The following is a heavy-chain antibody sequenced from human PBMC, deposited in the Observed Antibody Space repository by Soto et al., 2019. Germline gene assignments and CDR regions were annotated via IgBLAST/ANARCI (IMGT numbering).Heavy chain of an antibody. CDR1: GKSVSTFY. J-gene: IGHJ6*02. CDR2: AYYSGST. CDR3: ARGTDYTQIASYHYGMDV. V-gene: IGHV4-59*02. D-gene: IGHD4-4*01. Sequence: SETLSLTCTVSGKSVSTFYWSWIRQPPGKGLEWIGHAYYSGSTNYDPSLKSRVTISVDMSKNQVSLRLTSVTAADTAVYYCARGTDYTQIASYHYGMDVWGQGTSVTVS.